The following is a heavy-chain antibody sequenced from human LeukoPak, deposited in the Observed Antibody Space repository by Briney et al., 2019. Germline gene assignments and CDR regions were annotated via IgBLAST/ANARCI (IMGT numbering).Heavy chain of an antibody. Sequence: GRSLRLSCAASGFTFSSYGMHWVRQAPGKGLEWVAVISYDGSNKYYADSVKGRFTISRDNSKNTLYLQMNSLRAEDTAVYYCARDGWEYQLLYYFDYWGQGTLVTVSS. V-gene: IGHV3-30*03. CDR3: ARDGWEYQLLYYFDY. J-gene: IGHJ4*02. CDR1: GFTFSSYG. D-gene: IGHD2-2*01. CDR2: ISYDGSNK.